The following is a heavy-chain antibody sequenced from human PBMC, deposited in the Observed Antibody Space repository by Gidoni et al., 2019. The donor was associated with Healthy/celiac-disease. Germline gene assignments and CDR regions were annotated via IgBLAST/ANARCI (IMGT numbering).Heavy chain of an antibody. CDR2: IIPLFGTA. Sequence: QVQLVQSGAAVPQPGSSVKVSCKASGGTFRSSALSWVRQAPGQGLEWMGGIIPLFGTANYAQKFQGRVTITADESTSTAYMELSSLRSEDTAVYYCERPEVVTAITGFGYYYGMDVWGQGTTVTVSS. CDR1: GGTFRSSA. CDR3: ERPEVVTAITGFGYYYGMDV. J-gene: IGHJ6*02. V-gene: IGHV1-69*01. D-gene: IGHD2-21*02.